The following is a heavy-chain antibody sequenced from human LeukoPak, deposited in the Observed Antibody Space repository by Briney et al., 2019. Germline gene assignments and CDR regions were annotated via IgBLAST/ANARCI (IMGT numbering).Heavy chain of an antibody. CDR1: GFTLSSYA. CDR3: AKAPVTTCSGAYCYPFDY. D-gene: IGHD2-21*01. CDR2: ISFSGNT. J-gene: IGHJ4*02. Sequence: GGSLRLSCAASGFTLSSYAMSWVRQAPGKGLEWVSAISFSGNTYHADSVKGRFTISRDSSKNTLYLQMNRLRAEDAAVYYCAKAPVTTCSGAYCYPFDYWGQGTLVTVSS. V-gene: IGHV3-23*01.